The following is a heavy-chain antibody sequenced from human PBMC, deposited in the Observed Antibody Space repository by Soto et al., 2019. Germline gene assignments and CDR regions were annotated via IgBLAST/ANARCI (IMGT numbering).Heavy chain of an antibody. J-gene: IGHJ6*02. CDR2: VDWDDDK. V-gene: IGHV2-70*20. CDR1: GFSLSTTVMC. D-gene: IGHD6-13*01. CDR3: ARMAAAGVYYYYGMDV. Sequence: SGPTLVNPTETLTLTCTLSGFSLSTTVMCVSWVRQAPGKALEWLGTVDWDDDKYYNPSLKTRLTISRDTSKNQVVLTMTNMDPVDTATYYCARMAAAGVYYYYGMDVWGPGATVTVSS.